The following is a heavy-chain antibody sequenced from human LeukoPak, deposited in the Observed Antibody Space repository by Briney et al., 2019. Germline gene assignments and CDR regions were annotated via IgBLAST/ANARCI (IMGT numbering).Heavy chain of an antibody. D-gene: IGHD1-14*01. V-gene: IGHV3-7*01. CDR2: IKEDGNEK. CDR3: ASGMIEFDY. J-gene: IGHJ4*02. CDR1: GFTFTDYW. Sequence: GRSLRLSCAVSGFTFTDYWMSWVRQAPGKGLEWVANIKEDGNEKYYVDSVKGRFTISRDNAKNSLYLQMNSLRVEDTAVYYCASGMIEFDYWGQGTLVTVSS.